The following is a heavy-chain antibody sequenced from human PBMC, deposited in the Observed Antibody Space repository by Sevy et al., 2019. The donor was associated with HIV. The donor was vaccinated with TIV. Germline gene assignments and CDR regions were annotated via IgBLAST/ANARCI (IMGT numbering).Heavy chain of an antibody. CDR1: GFTFSSYV. J-gene: IGHJ4*02. CDR2: ISYDGSNK. CDR3: ARAPGEVIEAGPYYFDY. Sequence: GGSLRLSCAASGFTFSSYVMHWVRQAPGKGLEWVAIISYDGSNKYYADSVKGRFTISRDNSKNTRYLQMNSLRAADTAVYYCARAPGEVIEAGPYYFDYWGQGTLVTVSS. V-gene: IGHV3-30*04. D-gene: IGHD6-13*01.